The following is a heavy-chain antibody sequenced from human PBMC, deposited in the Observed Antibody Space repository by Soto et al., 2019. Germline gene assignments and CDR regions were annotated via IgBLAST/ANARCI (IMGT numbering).Heavy chain of an antibody. CDR2: INHSGST. V-gene: IGHV4-34*01. CDR1: GGSFSGYY. CDR3: ARGIFGVVIYY. D-gene: IGHD3-3*01. J-gene: IGHJ4*02. Sequence: SETLSLTCAVYGGSFSGYYWTWIRQPPGTGLEWIGEINHSGSTNYNPSLKSRVTISVDTSKNQFSLKLTSVTAADTAVYYCARGIFGVVIYYWGQGTLVTVS.